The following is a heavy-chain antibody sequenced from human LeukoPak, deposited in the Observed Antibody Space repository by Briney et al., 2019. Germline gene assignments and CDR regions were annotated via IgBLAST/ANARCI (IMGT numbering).Heavy chain of an antibody. CDR2: ISGYNGNT. D-gene: IGHD3-22*01. J-gene: IGHJ3*02. Sequence: ASVKVSCKASGCTFTSYYMHWVRQAPGQGLEWMGWISGYNGNTNYAQKLQGRVTMTTDTSTSTAYMELRSLKSDDTAVYYCASLKNYYDSSGYLVTDAFDIWGQGTMVTVSS. CDR1: GCTFTSYY. V-gene: IGHV1-18*04. CDR3: ASLKNYYDSSGYLVTDAFDI.